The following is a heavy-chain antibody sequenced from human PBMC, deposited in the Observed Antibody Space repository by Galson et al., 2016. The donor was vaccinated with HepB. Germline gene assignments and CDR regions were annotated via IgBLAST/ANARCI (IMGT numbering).Heavy chain of an antibody. CDR1: GLNFRSYS. CDR2: IGTGSRPI. D-gene: IGHD3-10*01. J-gene: IGHJ4*02. CDR3: VKGQWFGEELFGH. V-gene: IGHV3-48*02. Sequence: SLRLSCAGSGLNFRSYSMNWVRQAPGKGLGWVSFIGTGSRPIYYADSVKGRFTISRDNAKKSLYLQMSSLRDEDTAVYYCVKGQWFGEELFGHWGQGALVIVSS.